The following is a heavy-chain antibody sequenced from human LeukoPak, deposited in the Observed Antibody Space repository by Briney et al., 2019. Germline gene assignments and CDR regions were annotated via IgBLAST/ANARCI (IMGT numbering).Heavy chain of an antibody. CDR1: GFTFTSSA. D-gene: IGHD3-9*01. V-gene: IGHV1-58*02. CDR3: AADRPRYDILTGYSPPRYYYMDV. CDR2: IVVGSGNT. J-gene: IGHJ6*03. Sequence: SVKVSCKASGFTFTSSAMQWVRQARGQRLEWIGWIVVGSGNTNYAQKFQERVTITRDMSTSTAYMELSSLRSEDTAVYYCAADRPRYDILTGYSPPRYYYMDVWGKGTTVTISS.